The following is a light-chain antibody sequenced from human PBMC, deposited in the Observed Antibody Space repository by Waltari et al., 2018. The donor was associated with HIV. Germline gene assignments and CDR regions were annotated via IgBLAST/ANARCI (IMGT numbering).Light chain of an antibody. V-gene: IGLV1-51*01. CDR2: DNY. J-gene: IGLJ3*02. CDR3: GTWDSSLSSVV. CDR1: TSNIGHNY. Sequence: QSVLTQPPSMSAASGQKVTISCSGGTSNIGHNYVSWYQQIPGAAPKLLIYDNYKRPSGIPDRFSGSKSGTSGTLGITGLQSGDEADYYCGTWDSSLSSVVFGVGTKLTVL.